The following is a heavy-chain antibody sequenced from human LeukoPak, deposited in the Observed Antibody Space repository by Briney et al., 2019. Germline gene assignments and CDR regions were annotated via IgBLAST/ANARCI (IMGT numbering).Heavy chain of an antibody. Sequence: GGSLRLSCAASGFTFSNYAMSWVRQAPGKGLEWVSAITGSGGNTYYADSVKGRFTISRDNSKNTLYLQMNSLRAEDTAVYYCAKWGDYDVLTGYYVSDYWGQGALVTVSS. D-gene: IGHD3-9*01. V-gene: IGHV3-23*01. CDR1: GFTFSNYA. J-gene: IGHJ4*02. CDR3: AKWGDYDVLTGYYVSDY. CDR2: ITGSGGNT.